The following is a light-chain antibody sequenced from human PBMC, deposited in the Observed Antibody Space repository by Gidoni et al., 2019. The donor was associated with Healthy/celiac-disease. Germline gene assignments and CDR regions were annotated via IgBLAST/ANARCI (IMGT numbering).Light chain of an antibody. J-gene: IGKJ1*01. Sequence: EIVLTQSPDTQSLSPGERATLSCRASQSVSSSYLAWYQQKPGQAPRLLIYGASSRATGIPDRFSGSGSGTDFTLTISRLEPEDFAVYYCQQYGSSAWTFGQGTKVEIK. CDR2: GAS. CDR3: QQYGSSAWT. V-gene: IGKV3-20*01. CDR1: QSVSSSY.